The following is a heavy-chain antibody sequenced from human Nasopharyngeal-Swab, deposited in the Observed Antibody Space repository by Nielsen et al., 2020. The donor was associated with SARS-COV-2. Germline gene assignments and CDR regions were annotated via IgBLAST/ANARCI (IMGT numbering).Heavy chain of an antibody. CDR1: GGTFSSYA. CDR2: IIPIFGTA. D-gene: IGHD6-19*01. Sequence: SVKVSCKASGGTFSSYAISWVRQAPGQGLEWMGGIIPIFGTANYAQKFQGRVTITADESTSTAYMELSSLGSEDTAVYYCAREGAAVAGDWYFDLWGRGTLVTVSS. V-gene: IGHV1-69*13. CDR3: AREGAAVAGDWYFDL. J-gene: IGHJ2*01.